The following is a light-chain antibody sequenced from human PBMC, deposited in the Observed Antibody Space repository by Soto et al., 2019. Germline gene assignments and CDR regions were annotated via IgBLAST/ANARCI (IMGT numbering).Light chain of an antibody. CDR3: QQYDDWPRT. J-gene: IGKJ1*01. V-gene: IGKV3-15*01. CDR1: QSVSGN. CDR2: GAS. Sequence: EIVMTQSPATLSVSPGERATLSRRASQSVSGNLVWYQQKPGQAPRLLIYGASTRAIGIPARFSGSGSGTEFILTISSLQSEDFALYYCQQYDDWPRTFGQGTKVEIK.